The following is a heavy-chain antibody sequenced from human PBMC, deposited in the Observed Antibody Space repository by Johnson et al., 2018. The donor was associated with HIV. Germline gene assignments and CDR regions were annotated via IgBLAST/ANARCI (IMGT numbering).Heavy chain of an antibody. CDR2: ISYDGDNE. CDR3: AKDGAGPDAFDI. V-gene: IGHV3-30*18. D-gene: IGHD3-16*01. J-gene: IGHJ3*02. Sequence: QVQLVESGGGVVQPGRSLRLSCSASGFTFSNYGMQWVRQAPGKVLEWVAVISYDGDNEYYADSVKGRFTISRDNSKNTLYLQVNSLRPEDTAVYYCAKDGAGPDAFDIWGQGTMVTVSS. CDR1: GFTFSNYG.